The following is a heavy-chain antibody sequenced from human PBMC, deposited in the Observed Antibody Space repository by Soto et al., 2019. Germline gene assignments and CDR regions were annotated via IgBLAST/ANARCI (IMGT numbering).Heavy chain of an antibody. CDR3: ASLVLRYFDWLGMDAFDI. CDR2: IYYSGST. Sequence: SETLSLTCTVSGGSISSSSYYWGWIRQPPGKGLEWIGSIYYSGSTYYNPSLKSRVTTSVDTSKNQFSLKLSSVTAADTAVYYCASLVLRYFDWLGMDAFDIWGQGTMVTVSS. V-gene: IGHV4-39*01. CDR1: GGSISSSSYY. J-gene: IGHJ3*02. D-gene: IGHD3-9*01.